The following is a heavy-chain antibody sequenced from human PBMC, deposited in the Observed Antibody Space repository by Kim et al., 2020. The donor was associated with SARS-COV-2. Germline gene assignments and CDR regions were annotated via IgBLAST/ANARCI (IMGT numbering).Heavy chain of an antibody. CDR3: ARGYCSGVSCYPLDF. V-gene: IGHV1-3*01. J-gene: IGHJ4*02. Sequence: QKFQGRVTITRDTSAGTAYMELSSLRSEDTAVYYCARGYCSGVSCYPLDFWGQGTLVTVSS. D-gene: IGHD2-15*01.